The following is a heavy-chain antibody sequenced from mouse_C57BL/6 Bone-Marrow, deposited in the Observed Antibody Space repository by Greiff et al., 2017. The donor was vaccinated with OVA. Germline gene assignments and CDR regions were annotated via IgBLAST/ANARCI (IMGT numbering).Heavy chain of an antibody. CDR3: AREGYYYGSSLAY. Sequence: QVQLQQSGAELARPGASVKLSCKASGYTFTDYYINWVKQRPGQGLEWIARIYPGSGNTYYNEKFKGKATLTAEKSSSTAYMQLSSLTSEDSAVYFGAREGYYYGSSLAYWGQGTLVTVSA. CDR1: GYTFTDYY. J-gene: IGHJ3*01. D-gene: IGHD1-1*01. CDR2: IYPGSGNT. V-gene: IGHV1-76*01.